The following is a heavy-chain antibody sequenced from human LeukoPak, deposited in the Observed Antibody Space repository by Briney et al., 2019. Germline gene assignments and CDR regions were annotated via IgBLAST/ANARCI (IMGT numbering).Heavy chain of an antibody. CDR2: ISTYNGNT. CDR3: ARVLRYDFWSAYYFDY. CDR1: GYTFNSYD. J-gene: IGHJ4*02. D-gene: IGHD3-3*01. Sequence: ASVKVSCKASGYTFNSYDIRWVRQAPGQRLEWMAWISTYNGNTNYALKVQGRATMTTDTSTSTAYMELRSLRSDDTAVYYCARVLRYDFWSAYYFDYWGQGTLVTVSS. V-gene: IGHV1-18*01.